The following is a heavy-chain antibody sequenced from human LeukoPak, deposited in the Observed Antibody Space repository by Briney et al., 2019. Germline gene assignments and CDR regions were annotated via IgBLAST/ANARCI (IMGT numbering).Heavy chain of an antibody. CDR2: ISGSSSTI. V-gene: IGHV3-48*01. Sequence: GGSLRLSCAASGFTFSSYSMNWVRQAPGKGLEWVSYISGSSSTIYYADSVKGRFTISRDNAKNSLYLQMNSLRAEDTAVYYCARPNYDFWSGYLGYFQHWGQGTLITVSS. J-gene: IGHJ1*01. CDR1: GFTFSSYS. D-gene: IGHD3-3*01. CDR3: ARPNYDFWSGYLGYFQH.